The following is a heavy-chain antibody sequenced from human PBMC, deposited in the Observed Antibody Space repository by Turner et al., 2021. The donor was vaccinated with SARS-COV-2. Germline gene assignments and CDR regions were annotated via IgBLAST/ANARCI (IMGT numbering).Heavy chain of an antibody. Sequence: QLQMQESSPGLGKPSETLSLTCSVSGCSLTSSNYYWGWIRQPPGKGLEWIGYMYYSGNTYYNSSLKSRVTISIDTSKKQFSLKLSSVTAADTAVYYCARRYGSRNYFEYWGQGTLVTVSS. J-gene: IGHJ4*02. V-gene: IGHV4-39*01. CDR3: ARRYGSRNYFEY. CDR2: MYYSGNT. CDR1: GCSLTSSNYY. D-gene: IGHD3-10*01.